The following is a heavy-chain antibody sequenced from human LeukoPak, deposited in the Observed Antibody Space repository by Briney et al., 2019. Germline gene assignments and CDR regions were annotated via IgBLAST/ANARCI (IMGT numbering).Heavy chain of an antibody. Sequence: SETLSLTCTVSGGSISSYYWSWIRQPPGKGLEWIGYIYYSGSTNYNPSLKSRVTISVDTSKNQFSLKLSSVTAADTAVYYCARGDSGYDPFDPWGQGTLVTVSS. CDR3: ARGDSGYDPFDP. J-gene: IGHJ5*02. CDR2: IYYSGST. CDR1: GGSISSYY. V-gene: IGHV4-59*08. D-gene: IGHD5-12*01.